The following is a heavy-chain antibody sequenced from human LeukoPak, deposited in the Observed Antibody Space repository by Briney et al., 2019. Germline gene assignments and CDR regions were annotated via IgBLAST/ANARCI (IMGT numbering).Heavy chain of an antibody. CDR3: ARAEKPNWGNYYYYCMDV. D-gene: IGHD7-27*01. CDR1: GYTFTNYG. V-gene: IGHV1-18*01. CDR2: IDSRNGHT. J-gene: IGHJ6*03. Sequence: GASVKVSCKASGYTFTNYGITWVRQAPGQGLEWMGWIDSRNGHTKYGQKFQGRVIMTTDTSTTTAYMELRGLRSDDTAVYYCARAEKPNWGNYYYYCMDVWGKGTTVTVSS.